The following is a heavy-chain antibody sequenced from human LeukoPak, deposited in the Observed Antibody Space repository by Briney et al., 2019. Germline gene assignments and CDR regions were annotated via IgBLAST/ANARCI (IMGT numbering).Heavy chain of an antibody. V-gene: IGHV4-4*07. J-gene: IGHJ4*02. CDR2: IYSSGIT. CDR3: ARDTWEGSGSYWAD. CDR1: GGSISSYY. D-gene: IGHD3-10*01. Sequence: SETLSLTCSVSGGSISSYYWSWIRQPAGKGLEWIGRIYSSGITNYSPSLKSRVTMSVDTSKNQFSLKVTSVTATDTAVYYCARDTWEGSGSYWADWGQGTLVTVSS.